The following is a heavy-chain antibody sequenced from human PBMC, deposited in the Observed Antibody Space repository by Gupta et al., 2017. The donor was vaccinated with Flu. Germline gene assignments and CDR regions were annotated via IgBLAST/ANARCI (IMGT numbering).Heavy chain of an antibody. CDR2: MNPNSGNT. V-gene: IGHV1-8*01. Sequence: DINWVRQATGKGLEWMGWMNPNSGNTGYAQKFQGRVTMTRNTSISTAYMELSSLRSEDTAVYYCARRLGGSYYDFWSGYQQPLNWFDPWGQGTLVTVSS. J-gene: IGHJ5*02. CDR1: D. D-gene: IGHD3-3*01. CDR3: ARRLGGSYYDFWSGYQQPLNWFDP.